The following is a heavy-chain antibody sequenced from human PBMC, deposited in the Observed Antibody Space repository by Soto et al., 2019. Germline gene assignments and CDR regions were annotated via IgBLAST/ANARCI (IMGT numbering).Heavy chain of an antibody. V-gene: IGHV4-30-4*01. Sequence: SETLSLTCSVSGDSISTVDYFWAWIRQPPGQALEYIGYIYKSTTTYYNPSFGSRVAIFLDTSKSQFSLTRTSVTAADTAVYFYARARYCPCGSQLLNWFHTWGQGALVTVSS. J-gene: IGHJ5*02. CDR3: ARARYCPCGSQLLNWFHT. CDR1: GDSISTVDYF. D-gene: IGHD2-15*01. CDR2: IYKSTTT.